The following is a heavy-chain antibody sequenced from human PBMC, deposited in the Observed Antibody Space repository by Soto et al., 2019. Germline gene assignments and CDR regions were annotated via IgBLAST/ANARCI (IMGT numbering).Heavy chain of an antibody. CDR1: GCTFSSYA. D-gene: IGHD2-2*01. CDR3: AKSGQLPAAIFYYYGMDV. CDR2: ISGSGGST. V-gene: IGHV3-23*01. J-gene: IGHJ6*02. Sequence: PGGSLRLSCAAPGCTFSSYAMSWVRQAPGKGLEWVSAISGSGGSTYYADSVKGRFTISRDNSKNTLYLQMNSLRAEDTAVYYCAKSGQLPAAIFYYYGMDVWGQGTTVTVSS.